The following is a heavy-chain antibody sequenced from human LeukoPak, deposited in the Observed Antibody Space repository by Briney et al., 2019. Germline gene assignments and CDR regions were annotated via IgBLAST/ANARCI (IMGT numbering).Heavy chain of an antibody. CDR1: GFTFSNYW. Sequence: PGGSLRLSCAASGFTFSNYWMSWLRQAPGKGLEWVASIHQHGNEKYFVDSVRGRFTISRDNAKNSLYLQMSRLRAEDTAVYYCATLNGPLFEYWGQGTLVTVSS. J-gene: IGHJ4*02. V-gene: IGHV3-7*01. CDR2: IHQHGNEK. CDR3: ATLNGPLFEY. D-gene: IGHD2-8*01.